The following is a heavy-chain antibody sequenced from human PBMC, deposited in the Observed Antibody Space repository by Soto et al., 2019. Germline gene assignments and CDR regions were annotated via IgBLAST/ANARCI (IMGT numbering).Heavy chain of an antibody. D-gene: IGHD1-26*01. V-gene: IGHV3-30-3*01. CDR3: ARRLAPSVSALGY. CDR1: GLTFSSSS. J-gene: IGHJ4*02. CDR2: ISENGDRQ. Sequence: PGGSLRLSCTVSGLTFSSSSVHWVRQAPDKGLEWVAVISENGDRQYSTDSVRGRFLASRDTFNNTIYLQMNSLRPEDTGEYFCARRLAPSVSALGYWGQGALVTVSS.